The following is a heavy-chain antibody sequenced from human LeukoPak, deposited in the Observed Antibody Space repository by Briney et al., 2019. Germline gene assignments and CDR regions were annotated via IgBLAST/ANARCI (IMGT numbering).Heavy chain of an antibody. CDR2: INPNSGGT. CDR1: RDTFINNV. J-gene: IGHJ4*02. D-gene: IGHD2-2*01. Sequence: GSSVKVSCKASRDTFINNVISWLRQVPGQGLEWMGWINPNSGGTNYAQKFQGRVTMTRDTSISTAYMELSRLRSDDTAVYYCARAPIVVVPAAFDYWGQGTLVTVSS. V-gene: IGHV1-2*02. CDR3: ARAPIVVVPAAFDY.